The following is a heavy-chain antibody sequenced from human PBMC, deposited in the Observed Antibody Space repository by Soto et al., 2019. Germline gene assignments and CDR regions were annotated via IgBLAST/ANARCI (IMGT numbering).Heavy chain of an antibody. Sequence: PGGSLRLSCAASGFTFSDYYMSWFRQAPGKGLEWVAHIWYDGSNTYYADSVKGRFTISRDNSRNTVYLQMNSLRAEDTAVYHCVRDLLGSGGHFDYWGQGTPVTVSS. J-gene: IGHJ4*02. CDR2: IWYDGSNT. D-gene: IGHD7-27*01. CDR1: GFTFSDYY. CDR3: VRDLLGSGGHFDY. V-gene: IGHV3-33*08.